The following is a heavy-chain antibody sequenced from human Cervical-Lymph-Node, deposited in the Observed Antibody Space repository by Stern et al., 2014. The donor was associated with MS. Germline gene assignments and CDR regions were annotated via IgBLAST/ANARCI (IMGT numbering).Heavy chain of an antibody. CDR3: ARQRYFDY. Sequence: EDQLVESGPEVKRPGESLKISCQASGYTFTSYWIGWVRQMPGKGLEWIAIIFPGGSDIRYSPSFQGQVTTTADNSSSTAYLQWNNLKASDTAIYYCARQRYFDYWGQGTLVTVSS. V-gene: IGHV5-51*01. CDR1: GYTFTSYW. CDR2: IFPGGSDI. J-gene: IGHJ4*02.